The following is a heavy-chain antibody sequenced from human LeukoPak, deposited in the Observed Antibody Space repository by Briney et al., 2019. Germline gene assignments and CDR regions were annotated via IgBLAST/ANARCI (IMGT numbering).Heavy chain of an antibody. J-gene: IGHJ4*02. D-gene: IGHD5-18*01. V-gene: IGHV3-74*01. CDR2: INSDGSST. CDR3: ASLSGYSYGVDY. Sequence: GGSLRLSCAASRLIVSSNYMAWVRQAPGKGLVWVSRINSDGSSTSYADSVKGRFTISRDNAKNTLYLQMNSLRAEDTAVYYCASLSGYSYGVDYWGQGTLVTVSS. CDR1: RLIVSSNY.